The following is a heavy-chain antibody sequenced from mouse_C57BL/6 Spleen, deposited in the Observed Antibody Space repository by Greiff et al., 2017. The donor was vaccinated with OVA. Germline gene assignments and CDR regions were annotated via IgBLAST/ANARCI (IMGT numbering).Heavy chain of an antibody. CDR1: GFTFSSYA. CDR2: ISDGGSYT. V-gene: IGHV5-4*01. J-gene: IGHJ2*01. CDR3: ARDSYYFDY. Sequence: EVQGVESGGGLVKPGGSLKLSCAASGFTFSSYAMSWVRQTPEKRLEWVATISDGGSYTSYPDNVKGRFTISRDNAKNNLYLQMSHLKSEDTAMYYCARDSYYFDYWGQGTTLTVSS.